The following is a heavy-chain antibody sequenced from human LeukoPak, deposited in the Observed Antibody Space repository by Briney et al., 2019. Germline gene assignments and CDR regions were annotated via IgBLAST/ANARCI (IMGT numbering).Heavy chain of an antibody. CDR2: ISVSGGST. Sequence: GGSLRLSCAASGFTFSTYAMHWVRQAPGKGLEWVSGISVSGGSTFYADSVKGRFTISKDNSKNTLFLQMNSLRREDTAMYYCAKASDRYYFDYWGQGTPVTVSS. CDR1: GFTFSTYA. V-gene: IGHV3-23*01. J-gene: IGHJ4*02. D-gene: IGHD2-21*01. CDR3: AKASDRYYFDY.